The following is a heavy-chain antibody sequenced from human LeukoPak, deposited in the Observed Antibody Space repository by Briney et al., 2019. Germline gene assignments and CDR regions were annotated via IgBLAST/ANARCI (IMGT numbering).Heavy chain of an antibody. D-gene: IGHD4-11*01. CDR1: GGSISSYY. J-gene: IGHJ6*02. CDR3: ARSVTTDPGGMDV. Sequence: PSETLSLTCTGSGGSISSYYWSWIRQPPGKGLEWIGYIYYSGSTNYNPSLKSRVTISVDTSKNQFSLKLSSVTAADTAVYYCARSVTTDPGGMDVWGQGTTVTVSS. V-gene: IGHV4-59*01. CDR2: IYYSGST.